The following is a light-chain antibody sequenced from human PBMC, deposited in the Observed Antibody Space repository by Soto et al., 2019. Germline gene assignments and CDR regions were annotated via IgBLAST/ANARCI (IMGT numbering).Light chain of an antibody. V-gene: IGKV1-5*03. Sequence: DTQMTQSPSTLYASVGDRVTITCRASQTINNLLAWYQQKQGKAPKLLIHKVSTLHSGVPSRFSASGSGTEFTLTISSLQPDDFATYYCQQYNNLWTFGQGTKVEIK. J-gene: IGKJ1*01. CDR1: QTINNL. CDR3: QQYNNLWT. CDR2: KVS.